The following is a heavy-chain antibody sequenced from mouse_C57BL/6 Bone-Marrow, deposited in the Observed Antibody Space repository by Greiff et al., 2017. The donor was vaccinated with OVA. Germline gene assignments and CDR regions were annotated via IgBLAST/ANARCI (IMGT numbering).Heavy chain of an antibody. D-gene: IGHD1-1*01. Sequence: EVKLVESGGGLVKPGGSLKLSCAASGFTFSSYAMSWVRQTPEKRLEWVATISDGGSYTYYPDNVKGRFTISRDNPKNNLYLQMSHLKSEDTAMYYCARDSHYYGSSYDYWGQGTTLTVSS. CDR1: GFTFSSYA. CDR2: ISDGGSYT. CDR3: ARDSHYYGSSYDY. J-gene: IGHJ2*01. V-gene: IGHV5-4*01.